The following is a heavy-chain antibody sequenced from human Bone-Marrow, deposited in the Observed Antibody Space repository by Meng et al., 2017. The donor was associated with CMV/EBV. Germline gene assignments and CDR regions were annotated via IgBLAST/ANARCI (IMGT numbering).Heavy chain of an antibody. J-gene: IGHJ6*02. V-gene: IGHV3-30*02. Sequence: GESLKISCAASGFTFSRYGMHWVRQAPGKGLEWVAFVPNDGSKKYYADSVKGRFTISRDNSKNTLYLQMNSLRAEDTAVYYCARDRYCSSTSCYGDYYYYGMDVWGQGTTVTVSS. D-gene: IGHD2-2*01. CDR2: VPNDGSKK. CDR3: ARDRYCSSTSCYGDYYYYGMDV. CDR1: GFTFSRYG.